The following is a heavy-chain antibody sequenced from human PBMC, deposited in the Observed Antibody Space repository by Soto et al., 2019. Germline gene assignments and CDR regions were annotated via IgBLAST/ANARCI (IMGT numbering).Heavy chain of an antibody. D-gene: IGHD3-3*01. J-gene: IGHJ4*02. CDR3: ARDPYDFWSGYYLDY. CDR1: GYTFINYD. CDR2: MTPSSGYT. Sequence: GASVKVSCKASGYTFINYDINWVRQAPGQGLEWLGWMTPSSGYTGYAQKFQGRVTMTRDTSTSTVYMELSSLRSEDTAVYYCARDPYDFWSGYYLDYWGQGTLVTVSS. V-gene: IGHV1-8*01.